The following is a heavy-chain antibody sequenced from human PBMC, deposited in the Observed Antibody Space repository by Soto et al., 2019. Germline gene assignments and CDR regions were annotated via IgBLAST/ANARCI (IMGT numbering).Heavy chain of an antibody. CDR1: GYTFTGYY. Sequence: ASVKVSCKASGYTFTGYYMHWVRQAPGQGLEWMGWINPNSGGTNYAQKFQGWVTMTRDTSISTAYMELSRLRSEDTAVYYCARDEERSSVDYWGQGTLVTVSS. J-gene: IGHJ4*02. CDR2: INPNSGGT. CDR3: ARDEERSSVDY. V-gene: IGHV1-2*04. D-gene: IGHD6-6*01.